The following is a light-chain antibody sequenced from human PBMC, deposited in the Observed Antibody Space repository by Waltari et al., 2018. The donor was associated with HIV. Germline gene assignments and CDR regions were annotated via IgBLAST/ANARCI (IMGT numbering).Light chain of an antibody. J-gene: IGLJ1*01. V-gene: IGLV2-23*02. CDR3: CSYAGSSTYV. Sequence: QSALTQPASVSGSPGQSITISCTGTSSDVGIYNLVSWYQQHPGKAPKLMIYEVSKRPSGVANRFSGSKSGNTASLTISGLQAEDEADYYCCSYAGSSTYVFRTGTKVTVL. CDR2: EVS. CDR1: SSDVGIYNL.